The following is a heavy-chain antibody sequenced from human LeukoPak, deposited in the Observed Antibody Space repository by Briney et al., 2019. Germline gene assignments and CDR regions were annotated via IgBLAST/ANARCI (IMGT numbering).Heavy chain of an antibody. J-gene: IGHJ5*02. V-gene: IGHV3-9*01. CDR3: AKGRWDYYYWFDP. CDR2: ISWNRGSI. Sequence: PGRSLRLSCAASGFTFDDYAMHWVRQAPGKGLEWVSGISWNRGSIGYADSVKGRFTISRENAKNSLYLQMNILRAEDTALYYCAKGRWDYYYWFDPWGEGTLVTVSS. CDR1: GFTFDDYA. D-gene: IGHD1-26*01.